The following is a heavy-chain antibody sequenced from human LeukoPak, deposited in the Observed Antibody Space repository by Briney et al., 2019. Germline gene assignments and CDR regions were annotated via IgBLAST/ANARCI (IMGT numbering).Heavy chain of an antibody. D-gene: IGHD3-22*01. V-gene: IGHV3-21*04. CDR3: ARDRWYDSSGYYQEL. J-gene: IGHJ4*02. CDR1: GFTFSSYS. CDR2: ISSSGNDM. Sequence: GGSLRLSCAASGFTFSSYSMNWVRQAPGKGLEWVSSISSSGNDMYYADSVRGRFTISRDNAKNSLYLQMSSLRSEDTAVYYCARDRWYDSSGYYQELWGQGTLVTVSS.